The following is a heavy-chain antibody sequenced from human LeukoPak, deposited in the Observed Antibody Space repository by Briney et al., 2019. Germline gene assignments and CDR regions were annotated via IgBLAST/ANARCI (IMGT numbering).Heavy chain of an antibody. CDR2: ISGSGDNT. CDR3: AKGSYYDSSGSFYFDY. D-gene: IGHD3-22*01. Sequence: GGSLRLSCAASGFTFSSYAMSWVPQAPGKGLEWVSGISGSGDNTYYADSVKGRFTISRDNSKNTLYVQVNSLGTEDTAAYYCAKGSYYDSSGSFYFDYWGQGTLVTASS. J-gene: IGHJ4*02. V-gene: IGHV3-23*01. CDR1: GFTFSSYA.